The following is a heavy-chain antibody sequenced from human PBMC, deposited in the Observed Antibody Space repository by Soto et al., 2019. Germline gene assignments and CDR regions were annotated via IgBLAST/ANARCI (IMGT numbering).Heavy chain of an antibody. CDR2: ISGSGGST. CDR1: GFTFSSYA. J-gene: IGHJ4*02. D-gene: IGHD2-15*01. Sequence: PGGSLRLSCAASGFTFSSYAMSWVRQAPGKGLEWVSAISGSGGSTYYADPVKGRFTISRDNSKNTLYLQMNSLRAEDTAVYYCAKDRPATHIVVVGAVTQDXWGQGTLVTVSX. V-gene: IGHV3-23*01. CDR3: AKDRPATHIVVVGAVTQDX.